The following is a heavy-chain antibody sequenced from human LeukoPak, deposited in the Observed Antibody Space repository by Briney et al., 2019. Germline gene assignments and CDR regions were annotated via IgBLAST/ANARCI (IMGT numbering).Heavy chain of an antibody. CDR3: ARCCLVVAIVGLFDN. Sequence: GGSLRLSRAASGFTFSSYGMHWVRQAPGKGLEWVADISYVGSNKYYAESVKGRFTISRDKSKNTLYLHMNSLRAEDTALYYCARCCLVVAIVGLFDNWGQGTLVTVSS. CDR2: ISYVGSNK. D-gene: IGHD2-21*01. CDR1: GFTFSSYG. J-gene: IGHJ4*02. V-gene: IGHV3-30*03.